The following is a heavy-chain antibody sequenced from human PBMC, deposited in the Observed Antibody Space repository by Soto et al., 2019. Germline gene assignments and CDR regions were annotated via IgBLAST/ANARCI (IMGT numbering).Heavy chain of an antibody. CDR2: INHSGST. Sequence: SETLSLTCAFYGLSFSGYYLSLIRQPPGKGLEWIGEINHSGSTNYNPSLKSRVTISVDTSKNQFSLKLSSVTAADTAVYYCARGGWGITMVRGVIIYGMDVWGQGTTVTVSS. CDR1: GLSFSGYY. V-gene: IGHV4-34*01. D-gene: IGHD3-10*01. CDR3: ARGGWGITMVRGVIIYGMDV. J-gene: IGHJ6*02.